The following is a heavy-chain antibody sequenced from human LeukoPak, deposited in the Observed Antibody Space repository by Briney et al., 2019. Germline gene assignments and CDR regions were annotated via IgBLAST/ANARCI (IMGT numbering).Heavy chain of an antibody. J-gene: IGHJ4*02. CDR1: GGSISSSSYY. CDR3: ARGVLRSGYDLWGY. V-gene: IGHV4-39*07. CDR2: IYYSGST. Sequence: SETLSLTCTVSGGSISSSSYYWGWIRRPPGKGLEWIGSIYYSGSTYYNPSLKSRVTISVDTSKNQFSLKLSSVTAADTAVYYCARGVLRSGYDLWGYWGQGTLVTVSS. D-gene: IGHD5-12*01.